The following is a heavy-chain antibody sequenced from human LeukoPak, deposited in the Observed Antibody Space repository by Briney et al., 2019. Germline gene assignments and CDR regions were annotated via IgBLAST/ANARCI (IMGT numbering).Heavy chain of an antibody. V-gene: IGHV6-1*01. J-gene: IGHJ5*02. CDR1: GDSVSSNSAA. CDR2: TYYRSKWFN. D-gene: IGHD6-13*01. CDR3: ARTLPAAGYPWFDT. Sequence: SQTLSLTCAISGDSVSSNSAAWNWIRQSPSRGLEWLGRTYYRSKWFNDYARSVKGRITFNPDTSKSQFSLHLNSVTPEDTVVYYCARTLPAAGYPWFDTWGQGTLVTVSS.